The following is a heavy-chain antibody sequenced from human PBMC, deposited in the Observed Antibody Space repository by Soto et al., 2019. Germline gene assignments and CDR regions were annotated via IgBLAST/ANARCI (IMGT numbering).Heavy chain of an antibody. CDR3: SKHPRKYCTNGVYYLGS. Sequence: PGGSLRLSCAASGFTFSSYAMSWVRQAPGRGLEWVSSISDSETTAYYADPVKGRFTVSRDNSKHTVYLQMNGLRADDTAVYYCSKHPRKYCTNGVYYLGSWGQGTLVTVSS. V-gene: IGHV3-23*01. D-gene: IGHD2-8*01. J-gene: IGHJ5*02. CDR1: GFTFSSYA. CDR2: ISDSETTA.